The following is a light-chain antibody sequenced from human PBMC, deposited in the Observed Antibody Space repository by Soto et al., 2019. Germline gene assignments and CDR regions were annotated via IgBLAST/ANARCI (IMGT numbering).Light chain of an antibody. J-gene: IGKJ4*01. CDR3: QQYNKWPLT. V-gene: IGKV3-15*01. Sequence: EIVLTQSPATLSVSPGERATLSCRASQSVSNNLTWYQQKPGQAPTLLIYGASTRATGIPARFSGSGSGTEFALTISSLQSEDFAIYFCQQYNKWPLTFGGGTKV. CDR1: QSVSNN. CDR2: GAS.